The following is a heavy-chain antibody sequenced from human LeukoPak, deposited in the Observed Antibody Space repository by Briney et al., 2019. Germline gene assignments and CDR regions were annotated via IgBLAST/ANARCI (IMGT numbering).Heavy chain of an antibody. Sequence: QPGGSLRLSCAASGFTLSSYWMSWVRQAPGKGLEWVANIKQDGSEKYYVDSVKGRFTISRDNAKNSLYLQMNSLRAEDTAVYYCARWRDGYNYYFDYWGQGTLVTVSS. J-gene: IGHJ4*02. CDR1: GFTLSSYW. V-gene: IGHV3-7*01. CDR3: ARWRDGYNYYFDY. CDR2: IKQDGSEK. D-gene: IGHD5-24*01.